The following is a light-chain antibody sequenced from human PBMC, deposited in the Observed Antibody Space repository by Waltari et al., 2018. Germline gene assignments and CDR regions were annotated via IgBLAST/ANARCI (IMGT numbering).Light chain of an antibody. J-gene: IGLJ2*01. CDR1: RSDIGYYNF. CDR3: ASYTSANTVL. CDR2: DVS. V-gene: IGLV2-14*03. Sequence: SGPTQPASVSGSPGPSITIACTGTRSDIGYYNFLSWYQPPPGKAPKLVIFDVSRWPSGVSHRFSGSKSGNTASLTISGLQAEDEAAYYCASYTSANTVLFGGGTKVTVL.